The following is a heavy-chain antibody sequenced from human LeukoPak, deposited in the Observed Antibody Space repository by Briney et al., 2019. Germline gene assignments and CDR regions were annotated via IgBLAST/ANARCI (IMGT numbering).Heavy chain of an antibody. V-gene: IGHV3-23*01. CDR2: ISGSGGST. Sequence: PSETLSLTCAVYGGSFSGYYWSWVRQAPGKGLEWVSDISGSGGSTFYVDSVKGRFTISRDNSKNTLYLQMNSLRAEDTAVYYCAKLDSSGWYHFDYWGQGTLVTVSS. J-gene: IGHJ4*02. CDR3: AKLDSSGWYHFDY. CDR1: GGSFSGYY. D-gene: IGHD6-19*01.